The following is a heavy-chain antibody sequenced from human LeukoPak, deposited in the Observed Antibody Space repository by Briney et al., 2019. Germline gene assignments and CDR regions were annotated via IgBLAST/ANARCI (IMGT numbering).Heavy chain of an antibody. V-gene: IGHV3-23*01. D-gene: IGHD4-17*01. Sequence: GGSLRLSCAASGFTVSSNYMSWVRQAPGKGLEWVSGFSVNDGITYYADSVKGRFTISRDNSKNTLYLQMNSLRAEDTAVYYCAKDPSVYYGDYIIRWGQGTLVIVSS. J-gene: IGHJ4*02. CDR2: FSVNDGIT. CDR3: AKDPSVYYGDYIIR. CDR1: GFTVSSNY.